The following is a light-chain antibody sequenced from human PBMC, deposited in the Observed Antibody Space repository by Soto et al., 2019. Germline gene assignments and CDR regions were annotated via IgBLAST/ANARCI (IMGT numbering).Light chain of an antibody. CDR2: DSS. V-gene: IGKV3-11*01. J-gene: IGKJ2*01. CDR3: QQRSNWPPYT. CDR1: QSLSSY. Sequence: EIVLTQSPATLSLSPGERATLSCRASQSLSSYLAWYQQKPGQAPRLLIYDSSTRATGIPARFSGSGSGTDFTLSITSLEPEDFAVYYCQQRSNWPPYTFGQGTKLEIK.